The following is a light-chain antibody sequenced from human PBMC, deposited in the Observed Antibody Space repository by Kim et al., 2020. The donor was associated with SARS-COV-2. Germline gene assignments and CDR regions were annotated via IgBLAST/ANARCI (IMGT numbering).Light chain of an antibody. CDR3: QQSYSSLT. CDR1: QSISSY. J-gene: IGKJ4*01. CDR2: AAS. V-gene: IGKV1-39*01. Sequence: SASVGDRVTITCRASQSISSYLNWYQQKPGKAPNLLIYAASSLQSGVPSRFSGSGSGTDFTLTISSLQPEDFATYYCQQSYSSLTFGGGTKVDIK.